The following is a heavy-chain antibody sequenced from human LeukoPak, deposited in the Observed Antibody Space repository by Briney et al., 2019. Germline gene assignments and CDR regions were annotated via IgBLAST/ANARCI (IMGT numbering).Heavy chain of an antibody. Sequence: GGSLRLSCTASGFILRDYGMHWVRQTPGKGLEWVAFVRFGGSGKYYADSVKGRFIISRDDSENTLYLQLNSLRVEDTGLYYCAKEGGVGGLDYWGQGTLVTVSA. CDR2: VRFGGSGK. J-gene: IGHJ4*02. CDR1: GFILRDYG. V-gene: IGHV3-30*02. CDR3: AKEGGVGGLDY. D-gene: IGHD3-16*01.